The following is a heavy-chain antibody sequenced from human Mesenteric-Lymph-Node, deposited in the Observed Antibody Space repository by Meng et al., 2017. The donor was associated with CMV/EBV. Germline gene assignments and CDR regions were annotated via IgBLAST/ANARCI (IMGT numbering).Heavy chain of an antibody. CDR1: GYSFTSYW. Sequence: GESLKISCKGSGYSFTSYWIGWVRQMPGKGLEWMGIIYPGDSDTRYSPSFQGQVTISADKSISTAYLQWSSLKASDTAMYYCARSMMWYDRLTGLPMGLNPYYIDFWGQGTPVTVSS. D-gene: IGHD3-9*01. CDR3: ARSMMWYDRLTGLPMGLNPYYIDF. J-gene: IGHJ4*02. V-gene: IGHV5-51*01. CDR2: IYPGDSDT.